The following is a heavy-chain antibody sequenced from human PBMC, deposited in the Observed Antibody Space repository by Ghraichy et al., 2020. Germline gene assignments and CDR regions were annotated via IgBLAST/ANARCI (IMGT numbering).Heavy chain of an antibody. D-gene: IGHD3-9*01. V-gene: IGHV4-34*01. CDR3: ARGSPYYDVLTGYYFQPRAFDI. CDR2: ITHSGST. CDR1: VGSFSGRW. J-gene: IGHJ3*02. Sequence: SETLSLTCAVYVGSFSGRWWSWIRQPPGKGLEWIGEITHSGSTNYNPSLKSRVIMSVDTSKNQFSLKLSSVTAADTAVYYCARGSPYYDVLTGYYFQPRAFDIWGQGKMITVSS.